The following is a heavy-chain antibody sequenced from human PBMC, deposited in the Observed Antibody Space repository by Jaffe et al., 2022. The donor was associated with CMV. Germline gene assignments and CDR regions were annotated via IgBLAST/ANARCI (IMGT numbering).Heavy chain of an antibody. CDR1: GGTFSSYA. V-gene: IGHV1-69*01. CDR2: IIPIFGTA. J-gene: IGHJ6*02. Sequence: QVQLVQSGAEVKKPGSSVKVSCKASGGTFSSYAISWVRQAPGQGLEWMGGIIPIFGTANYAQKFQGRVTITADESTSTAYMELSSLRSEDTAVYYCARDPGLNRRIAAAGTTYYYYGMDVWGQGTTVTVSS. CDR3: ARDPGLNRRIAAAGTTYYYYGMDV. D-gene: IGHD6-13*01.